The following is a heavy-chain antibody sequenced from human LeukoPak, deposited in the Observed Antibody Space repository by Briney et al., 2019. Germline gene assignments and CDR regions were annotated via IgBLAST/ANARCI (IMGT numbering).Heavy chain of an antibody. CDR1: GYTFTDYY. J-gene: IGHJ4*02. Sequence: ASVKVSSKASGYTFTDYYIHWVRQAPGQGLEWMGLIHPNSGDTYYAQKFRGRVTMTRDTSITTAYVELDRLTSDDTAVYYCARDYSGSYTHWAQGTLVTISS. CDR3: ARDYSGSYTH. V-gene: IGHV1-2*06. CDR2: IHPNSGDT. D-gene: IGHD1-26*01.